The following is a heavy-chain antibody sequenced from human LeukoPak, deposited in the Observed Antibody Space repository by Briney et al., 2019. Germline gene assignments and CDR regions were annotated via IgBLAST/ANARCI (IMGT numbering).Heavy chain of an antibody. CDR1: GFTFGDYA. CDR2: ISSSSSYI. V-gene: IGHV3-21*01. D-gene: IGHD2-2*01. J-gene: IGHJ4*02. CDR3: AREEWGSTSLDY. Sequence: PGGSLRLSCTASGFTFGDYAMSWVRQAPGKGLEWVSSISSSSSYIYYADSVKGRFTISRDNAKNSLYLQMNSLRAEDTAVYYCAREEWGSTSLDYWGQGTLVTVSS.